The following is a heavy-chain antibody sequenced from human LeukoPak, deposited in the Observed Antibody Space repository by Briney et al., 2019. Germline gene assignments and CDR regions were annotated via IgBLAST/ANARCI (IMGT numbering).Heavy chain of an antibody. CDR3: VRQFAS. V-gene: IGHV3-48*01. J-gene: IGHJ4*02. CDR2: VSGSGSTV. Sequence: AGGSPRLSCAASGFTFSDHIMNWVRQLPGKRLEWVAYVSGSGSTVYYADSVKGRFTISRDNGKSSLYLQMNSLRVEDTALYYCVRQFASWGQGTLVTVSS. CDR1: GFTFSDHI.